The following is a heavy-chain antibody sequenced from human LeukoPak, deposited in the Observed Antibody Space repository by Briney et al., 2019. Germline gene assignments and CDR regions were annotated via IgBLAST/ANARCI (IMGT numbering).Heavy chain of an antibody. J-gene: IGHJ4*02. CDR2: ISPGGST. CDR1: GFTFSSYT. D-gene: IGHD3-16*01. V-gene: IGHV3-48*01. CDR3: ARLGPTPFDY. Sequence: PGGSLRLSCAASGFTFSSYTMNWVRQAPGKGLEWVSHISPGGSTYYADSVKGRFTISRDNAKTSLYLQVNSLRAEDTAVYYCARLGPTPFDYWGQGTLVTVSS.